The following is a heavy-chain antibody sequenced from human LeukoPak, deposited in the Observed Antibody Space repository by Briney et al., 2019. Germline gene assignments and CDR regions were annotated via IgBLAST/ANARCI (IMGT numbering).Heavy chain of an antibody. CDR3: AELGITMIGGV. D-gene: IGHD3-10*02. Sequence: GGSLRLSCAASEFNFSSYAMHWVRQAPGKGLEWVSYISSSGSTIYYADSVRGRFTISRDNAKNSLYLQMNSLRAEDTAVYYCAELGITMIGGVWGKGTTVTISS. CDR1: EFNFSSYA. CDR2: ISSSGSTI. V-gene: IGHV3-48*03. J-gene: IGHJ6*04.